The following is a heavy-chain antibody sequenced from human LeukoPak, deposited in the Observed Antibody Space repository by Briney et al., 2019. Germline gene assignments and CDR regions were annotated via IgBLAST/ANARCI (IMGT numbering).Heavy chain of an antibody. J-gene: IGHJ4*02. V-gene: IGHV4-30-2*01. CDR2: IYHSGST. D-gene: IGHD3-22*01. CDR1: GGSISSGDYY. CDR3: ARDVSYYDSSGSRGYFDY. Sequence: SQTLSLTCTVSGGSISSGDYYWSWIRQPPGKGLEWIGYIYHSGSTYYNPSLKSRVTISVDRSKNQFSLKLNSVTAADTAVYYCARDVSYYDSSGSRGYFDYWGQGTLVTVSS.